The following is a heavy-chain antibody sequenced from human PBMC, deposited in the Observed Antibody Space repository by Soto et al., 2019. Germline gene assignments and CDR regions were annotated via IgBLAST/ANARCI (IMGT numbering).Heavy chain of an antibody. V-gene: IGHV2-26*01. Sequence: QVTLKESGPVLVKPTETLTLTCTVSGFSLSNARMSVSWIRQPPGKALEWLAHIFSNAAKSYSASLKSRLTISKATSESQVVITMTNMDPVATATYYWARIRGWGWLGPDDYWGPGTRVTVSS. CDR3: ARIRGWGWLGPDDY. CDR1: GFSLSNARMS. D-gene: IGHD3-10*01. J-gene: IGHJ4*02. CDR2: IFSNAAK.